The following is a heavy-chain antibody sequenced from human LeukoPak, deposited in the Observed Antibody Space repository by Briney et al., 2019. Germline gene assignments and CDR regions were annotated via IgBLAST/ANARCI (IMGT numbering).Heavy chain of an antibody. V-gene: IGHV4-30-4*08. J-gene: IGHJ4*02. CDR1: GGSISSGDYY. CDR2: IYYSGST. CDR3: ARERVVGAGVDY. Sequence: PSETLSLTCTVSGGSISSGDYYWSWIRQPPGKGLEWIGYIYYSGSTYYNPSLKSRVTISVDTSKNQFSLKLSSVTAADTAVYYRARERVVGAGVDYWGQGTLVTVSS. D-gene: IGHD1-26*01.